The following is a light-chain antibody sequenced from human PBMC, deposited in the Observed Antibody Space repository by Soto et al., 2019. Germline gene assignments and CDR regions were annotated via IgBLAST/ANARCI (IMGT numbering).Light chain of an antibody. J-gene: IGLJ1*01. V-gene: IGLV2-14*01. CDR3: NSYTSSQTGV. Sequence: QSVLTQPASVSGSPGQSITISCTGTAINVGTYNYVSWYQQYPDKVPKLLIYDVTKRPPGVSDRFSGSKSGNTASLTISGLQAEDEADYYCNSYTSSQTGVFGTGTKLTVL. CDR1: AINVGTYNY. CDR2: DVT.